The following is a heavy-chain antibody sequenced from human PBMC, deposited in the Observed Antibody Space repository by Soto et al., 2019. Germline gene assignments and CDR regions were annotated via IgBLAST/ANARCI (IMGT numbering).Heavy chain of an antibody. Sequence: GGSLRLSCAASGFTVSSNYMSWVRQAPGKGLEWVSIIYSGGSTYYADSVKGRFTISRDNSKNTLYLQKNSLRAEDTAVYYCARESIVGATNTFDYWGQGTLVTVSS. V-gene: IGHV3-66*01. J-gene: IGHJ4*02. CDR2: IYSGGST. D-gene: IGHD1-26*01. CDR1: GFTVSSNY. CDR3: ARESIVGATNTFDY.